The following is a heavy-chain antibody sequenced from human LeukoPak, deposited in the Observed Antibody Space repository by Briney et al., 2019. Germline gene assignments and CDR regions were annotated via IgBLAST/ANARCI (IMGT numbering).Heavy chain of an antibody. CDR1: GGSISSYY. CDR3: ARGGTNPYYYMDV. CDR2: IYYSGSA. J-gene: IGHJ6*03. Sequence: SETLSLTCTVSGGSISSYYWSWIRQPPRKGLEWIGYIYYSGSANYNPSLKSRVTISVDTSKNQFSLKLSSVTAADTAVYYCARGGTNPYYYMDVWGKGTTVTVSS. V-gene: IGHV4-59*01.